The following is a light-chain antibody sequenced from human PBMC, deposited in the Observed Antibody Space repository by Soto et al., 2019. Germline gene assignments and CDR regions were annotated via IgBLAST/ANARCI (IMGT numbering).Light chain of an antibody. CDR3: QQYGSLYT. CDR1: QSVSSSY. J-gene: IGKJ2*01. CDR2: GTS. V-gene: IGKV3-20*01. Sequence: EIVLTQSPGTLSLSPGERATLSCRASQSVSSSYLAWYQQTPSQAPMLLTYGTSSRATGIPDRFSGSVSGTDSILTISRLEPEVSAVYYCQQYGSLYTFGQGTKLEIK.